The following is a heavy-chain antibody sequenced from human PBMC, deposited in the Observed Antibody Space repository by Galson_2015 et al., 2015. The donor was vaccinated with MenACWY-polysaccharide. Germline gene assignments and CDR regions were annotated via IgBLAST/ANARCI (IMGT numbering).Heavy chain of an antibody. CDR3: ARGRFFPHKYNMDV. Sequence: PALVKPTQTLTLTCTFSGFSLSNSGTCVTWIRQPPGKALEWLALIDWDDDKYYTTSLGTRLSISKDTSTNQVVLTMTNMGPEDTATYSCARGRFFPHKYNMDVGGQGPTVTVS. CDR2: IDWDDDK. D-gene: IGHD3-3*01. J-gene: IGHJ6*02. CDR1: GFSLSNSGTC. V-gene: IGHV2-70*01.